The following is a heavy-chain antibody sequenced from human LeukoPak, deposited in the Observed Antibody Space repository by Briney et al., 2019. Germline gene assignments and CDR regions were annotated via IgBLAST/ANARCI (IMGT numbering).Heavy chain of an antibody. V-gene: IGHV3-15*01. Sequence: GGSLRLSCAASGFTFSNAWMSWVRQAPGKGLEWVGRIKSKTDGGTTYYADSVKGRFTISRDNSKNTLYLQMNSLRAEDTAVYYCAREVVVATYYFDYWGQGTLVTVSS. J-gene: IGHJ4*02. CDR3: AREVVVATYYFDY. CDR2: IKSKTDGGTT. D-gene: IGHD2-21*01. CDR1: GFTFSNAW.